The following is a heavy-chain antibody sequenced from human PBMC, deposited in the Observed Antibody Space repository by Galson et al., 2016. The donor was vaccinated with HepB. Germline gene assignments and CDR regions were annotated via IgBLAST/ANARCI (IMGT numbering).Heavy chain of an antibody. CDR2: ISSSSHAI. CDR3: ARGNGGTFDL. V-gene: IGHV3-48*02. Sequence: SLRLSCAVSGFSFSSYSMQWVRQAPGKGLEWISYISSSSHAIYYADSVKGRFTISRDNVKNSLFPQMDSLRDEDTAVYYCARGNGGTFDLWGRGTLVTVSS. CDR1: GFSFSSYS. J-gene: IGHJ2*01. D-gene: IGHD2-15*01.